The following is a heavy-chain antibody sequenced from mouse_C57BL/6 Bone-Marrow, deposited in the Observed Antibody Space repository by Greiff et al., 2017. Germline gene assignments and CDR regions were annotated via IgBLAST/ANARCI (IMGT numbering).Heavy chain of an antibody. CDR2: ISYDGST. D-gene: IGHD1-1*01. J-gene: IGHJ4*01. CDR1: GYSITSGYY. Sequence: EVKVEESGPGLVKPSPSLSLTCSVTGYSITSGYYWNWIRHFPGNKLEWVGYISYDGSTNYNPSLKNRISFTRDTSKNQYLLKLNSVTTEDTATYYCARNLPHYYGSSWAYMDYWGQGTSVTVSS. V-gene: IGHV3-6*01. CDR3: ARNLPHYYGSSWAYMDY.